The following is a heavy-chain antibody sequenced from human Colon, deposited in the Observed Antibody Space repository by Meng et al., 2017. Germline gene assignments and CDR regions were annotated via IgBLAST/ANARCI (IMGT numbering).Heavy chain of an antibody. CDR2: IRSESNSYAT. V-gene: IGHV3-73*01. CDR3: TVQLVVSGFDN. CDR1: GFTFSASA. D-gene: IGHD3-22*01. Sequence: EVQLVESGGGGVQPGGSLKLSCAASGFTFSASAMYWVRQASGKGLEWVGRIRSESNSYATAYAASVKGRFTMSRDDSKNTAYLEMNSLKTEDTAVYYCTVQLVVSGFDNWGQGTLVTVSS. J-gene: IGHJ4*02.